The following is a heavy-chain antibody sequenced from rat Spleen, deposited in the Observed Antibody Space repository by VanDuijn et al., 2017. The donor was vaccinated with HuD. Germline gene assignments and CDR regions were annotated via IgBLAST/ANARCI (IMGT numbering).Heavy chain of an antibody. CDR3: ARHEGGYYGYDYFDY. Sequence: EVQLVESGGGLVQPGRSLKLSCAASGFTFSNYDMAWVRQAPTKGLEWVASISPSGGSTYYRDSVKGRFTVSRDNAKSTLYLQMDSLRSEDTATYYCARHEGGYYGYDYFDYWGQGVMVTVSS. D-gene: IGHD1-7*01. J-gene: IGHJ2*01. V-gene: IGHV5-25*01. CDR1: GFTFSNYD. CDR2: ISPSGGST.